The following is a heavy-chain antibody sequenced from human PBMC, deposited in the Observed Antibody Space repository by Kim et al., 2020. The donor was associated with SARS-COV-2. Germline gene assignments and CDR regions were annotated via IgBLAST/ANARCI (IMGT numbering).Heavy chain of an antibody. Sequence: SVKVSCKDSGDTFSSYTISWVRQAPGHGLEWMGRIIPFLGKASYAQKFQGRVTITADTSTTTTYMELSSLTSEDTAVYYCAREGYCSSTSCYFGMDVWGQGTTVIVSS. D-gene: IGHD2-2*01. CDR3: AREGYCSSTSCYFGMDV. J-gene: IGHJ6*02. CDR2: IIPFLGKA. V-gene: IGHV1-69*08. CDR1: GDTFSSYT.